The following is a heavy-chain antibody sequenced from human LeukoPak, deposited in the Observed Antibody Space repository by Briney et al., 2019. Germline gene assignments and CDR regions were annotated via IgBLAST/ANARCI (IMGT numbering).Heavy chain of an antibody. J-gene: IGHJ4*02. CDR3: ARGNLYLAVAGTALVY. CDR2: IWYDGSNK. V-gene: IGHV3-33*01. Sequence: GGSLRLSCAASGFTFSSYGMHWVRQAPGKGLEWVAVIWYDGSNKYYADSVKGRFTISRDNSKNTLYLQMNSLRAEDTAVYYCARGNLYLAVAGTALVYWGQGTLVTVSS. D-gene: IGHD6-19*01. CDR1: GFTFSSYG.